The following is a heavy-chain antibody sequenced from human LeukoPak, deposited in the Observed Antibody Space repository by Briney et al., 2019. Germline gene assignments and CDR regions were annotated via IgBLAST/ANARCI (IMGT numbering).Heavy chain of an antibody. CDR1: GGSFSGYY. Sequence: SETLSLTCAVYGGSFSGYYWSWIRQPPGKGLEWIGEINHSGSTNYNPSLKSRVTISVDTSKNQFSLKLSSVTAADTAVYYCARPDDFWSGYLAFDIWGQGTMVTVSS. CDR3: ARPDDFWSGYLAFDI. V-gene: IGHV4-34*01. J-gene: IGHJ3*02. D-gene: IGHD3-3*01. CDR2: INHSGST.